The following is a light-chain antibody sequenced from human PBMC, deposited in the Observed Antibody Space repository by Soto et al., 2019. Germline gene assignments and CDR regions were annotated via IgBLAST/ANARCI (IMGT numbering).Light chain of an antibody. V-gene: IGLV3-27*01. CDR1: VLAKKY. CDR2: KDT. Sequence: SYELTQPSSVSVSPGQTARITCSGDVLAKKYARWLQQKPGQAPLLVIYKDTERPSVIPERFSGSSSGATVTLTISGAQAEDDADYYCYSASDNLGVFGGGTKLTVL. CDR3: YSASDNLGV. J-gene: IGLJ2*01.